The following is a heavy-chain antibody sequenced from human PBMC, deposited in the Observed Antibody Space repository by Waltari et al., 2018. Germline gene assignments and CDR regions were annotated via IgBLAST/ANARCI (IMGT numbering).Heavy chain of an antibody. CDR1: GFTFSSHA. J-gene: IGHJ4*02. Sequence: EVQLVESGGGLVQPGGSLRLHCAASGFTFSSHAMSWVRQAPGKGLEWGSCISGSGGSTYYADALKVRFTISRCNAKNTLYLQMNSLRAEDTAVYYCAQGLSGTPFDYWGQGTLVTVSS. V-gene: IGHV3-23*04. CDR2: ISGSGGST. D-gene: IGHD6-25*01. CDR3: AQGLSGTPFDY.